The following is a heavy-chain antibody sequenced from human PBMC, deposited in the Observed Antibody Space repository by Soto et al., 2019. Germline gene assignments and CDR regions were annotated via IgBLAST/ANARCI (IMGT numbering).Heavy chain of an antibody. V-gene: IGHV4-31*03. CDR2: INHRGSL. J-gene: IGHJ6*02. Sequence: SETLSLTCTVTGGSMTSGDQYWTWIRHRPGEGLEWFGYINHRGSLYYNASLKSRVSMSVDTSKNQFSLNLSSVTAADTAVYYCARELPQRQGRNMDVWGQGTTVTVSS. CDR3: ARELPQRQGRNMDV. D-gene: IGHD1-1*01. CDR1: GGSMTSGDQY.